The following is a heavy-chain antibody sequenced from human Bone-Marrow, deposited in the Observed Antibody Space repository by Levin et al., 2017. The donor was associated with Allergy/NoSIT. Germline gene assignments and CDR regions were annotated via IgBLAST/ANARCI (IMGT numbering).Heavy chain of an antibody. J-gene: IGHJ4*01. Sequence: VASVKVSCEPSGYTFTGHYMHWVRQAPGQGLEWMGWILPDSGGTNCAQKFQGRVTMTRDTSISTAYMELTSLRSDDTAVYYCARERGDDTAILDFWGHGTLVTVSS. V-gene: IGHV1-2*02. CDR3: ARERGDDTAILDF. CDR2: ILPDSGGT. CDR1: GYTFTGHY. D-gene: IGHD5-18*01.